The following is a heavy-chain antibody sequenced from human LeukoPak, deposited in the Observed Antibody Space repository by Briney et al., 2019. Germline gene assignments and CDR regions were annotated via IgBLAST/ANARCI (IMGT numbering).Heavy chain of an antibody. J-gene: IGHJ4*02. CDR1: GFTFSNAW. CDR2: IKSKTDGGTT. Sequence: GGSLRLSCAASGFTFSNAWMSWVRQAPGKGLEWVGRIKSKTDGGTTDYAAPVKGRFTILRDDSKNTLYLQMNSLKTEDTAVYYCTTERCSGGSCYSFDYWGQGTLVTVSS. D-gene: IGHD2-15*01. V-gene: IGHV3-15*01. CDR3: TTERCSGGSCYSFDY.